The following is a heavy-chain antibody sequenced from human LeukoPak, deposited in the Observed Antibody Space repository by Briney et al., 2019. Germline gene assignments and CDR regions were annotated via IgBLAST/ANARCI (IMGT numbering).Heavy chain of an antibody. D-gene: IGHD4-11*01. Sequence: KSSETLSLTCTVSGGSISSHYCRWIRQPPGKGLEWIGYIYDSGSTNYNPPLKSRVTMSVDTSKNQFSLKLSSVTAADTAVYYCARAPDYSNYDWFDPWGQGTLTTVSS. J-gene: IGHJ5*02. V-gene: IGHV4-59*11. CDR2: IYDSGST. CDR3: ARAPDYSNYDWFDP. CDR1: GGSISSHY.